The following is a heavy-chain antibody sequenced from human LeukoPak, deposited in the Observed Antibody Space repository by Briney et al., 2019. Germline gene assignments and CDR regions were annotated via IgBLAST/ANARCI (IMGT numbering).Heavy chain of an antibody. CDR1: GYTFTGYY. Sequence: ASVKVSCKASGYTFTGYYIHWVRQAPGQGLEWMGRINPNSGGTNYAQKFQGRVTMTRDTSISTAYMELSRLRSDDTAVYYCPRDNLLDDFDIWGQGTMVTVSS. CDR3: PRDNLLDDFDI. V-gene: IGHV1-2*06. CDR2: INPNSGGT. J-gene: IGHJ3*02.